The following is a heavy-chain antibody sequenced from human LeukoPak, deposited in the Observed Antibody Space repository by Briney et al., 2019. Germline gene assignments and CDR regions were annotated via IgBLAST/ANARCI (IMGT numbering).Heavy chain of an antibody. CDR2: IYYTGST. D-gene: IGHD4-23*01. CDR1: SGFISSYY. J-gene: IGHJ2*01. CDR3: ARASITDSVVNRYWYFDL. V-gene: IGHV4-59*01. Sequence: SETLSLTCSVSSGFISSYYWTWIRQSPGKGLEWIGYIYYTGSTNYNPSLKSRVTISVDTSKNQFSLKLSSVTAADTAVYYCARASITDSVVNRYWYFDLWGRGTLVTVSS.